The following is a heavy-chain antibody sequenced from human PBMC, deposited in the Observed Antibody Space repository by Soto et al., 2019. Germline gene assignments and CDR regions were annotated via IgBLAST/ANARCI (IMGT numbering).Heavy chain of an antibody. V-gene: IGHV4-59*08. CDR3: ARALDLENWFDP. CDR1: GGSISSYY. D-gene: IGHD3-3*01. CDR2: IYYSGSA. Sequence: SETLSLTCTVSGGSISSYYWSWIRQTPGKGLQYIGYIYYSGSANYNPSLKSRVTISDDTSTNQIFLTLTSVTAADTAVYYCARALDLENWFDPWGQGTLVTVS. J-gene: IGHJ5*02.